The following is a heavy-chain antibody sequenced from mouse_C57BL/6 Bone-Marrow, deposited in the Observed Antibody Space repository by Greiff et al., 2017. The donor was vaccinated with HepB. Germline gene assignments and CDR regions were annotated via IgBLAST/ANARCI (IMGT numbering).Heavy chain of an antibody. CDR3: AREGTAQATFAY. D-gene: IGHD3-2*02. V-gene: IGHV1-64*01. CDR1: GYTFTSYW. Sequence: VQLQQPGAELVKPGASVKLSCKASGYTFTSYWMHWVKQRPGQGLEWIGMIHPNSGSTNYNEKFKSKATLTVDKSSSTAYMQLSSLTSEDSAVYYCAREGTAQATFAYWGQGTLVTVSA. J-gene: IGHJ3*01. CDR2: IHPNSGST.